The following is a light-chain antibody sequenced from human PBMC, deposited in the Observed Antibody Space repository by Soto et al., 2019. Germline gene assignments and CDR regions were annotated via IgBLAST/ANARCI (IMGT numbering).Light chain of an antibody. CDR3: QQRSNWPRYT. J-gene: IGKJ2*01. CDR2: DAS. CDR1: QSVSSY. Sequence: EIVLTQSAATLYSSPGERATLSCRASQSVSSYLTWYQQKPGQAPRLLIYDASNRATGIPARFSGSASGTDFTLTISSREPEDFAVYYCQQRSNWPRYTFGQGTKLVIK. V-gene: IGKV3-11*01.